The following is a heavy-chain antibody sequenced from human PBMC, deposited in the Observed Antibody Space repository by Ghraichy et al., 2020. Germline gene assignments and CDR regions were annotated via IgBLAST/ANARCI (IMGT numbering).Heavy chain of an antibody. CDR1: GGSISSYY. J-gene: IGHJ3*02. D-gene: IGHD4-23*01. V-gene: IGHV4-59*01. Sequence: SETLSLTCTVSGGSISSYYWSWIRQPPGKGLEWIGYIYYSGSTNYNPSLKSRVTISVDTSKNQFSLKLSSVTAADTAVYYCARDSTVVYAFDIWGQGTMVTVSS. CDR2: IYYSGST. CDR3: ARDSTVVYAFDI.